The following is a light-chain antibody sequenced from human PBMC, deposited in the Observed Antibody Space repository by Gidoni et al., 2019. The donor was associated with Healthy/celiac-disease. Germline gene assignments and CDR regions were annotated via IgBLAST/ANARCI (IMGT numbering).Light chain of an antibody. CDR1: QSVSSSY. CDR2: GAS. J-gene: IGKJ2*01. V-gene: IGKV3-20*01. Sequence: DIVLTQSTGTLSLSPGERATLSCRASQSVSSSYLAWYQQKPGQAPRLLIYGASSRATGIPDRFSGSGSGTDFTLTISRREPEDFAVYYCQQYGSSRGYTFXQXTKLEIK. CDR3: QQYGSSRGYT.